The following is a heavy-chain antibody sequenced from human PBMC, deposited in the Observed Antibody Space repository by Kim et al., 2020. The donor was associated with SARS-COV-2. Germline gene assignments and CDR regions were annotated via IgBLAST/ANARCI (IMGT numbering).Heavy chain of an antibody. J-gene: IGHJ2*01. D-gene: IGHD3-10*01. V-gene: IGHV3-11*01. Sequence: GGSLRLSCAASGFIFGDYYMTWIRQAPGKGLEWVSYISSSGSYVNDADSVKGRFTISRDNAKNSLYLQISILGAEDTALYYWTRGEVGDLSVYYLDLWG. CDR1: GFIFGDYY. CDR2: ISSSGSYV. CDR3: TRGEVGDLSVYYLDL.